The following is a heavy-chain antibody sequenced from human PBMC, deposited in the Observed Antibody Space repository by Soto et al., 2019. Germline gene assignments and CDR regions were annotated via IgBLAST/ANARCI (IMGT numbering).Heavy chain of an antibody. J-gene: IGHJ3*02. Sequence: ASVKVSCKASGYTFTSYDINWVRQATGQGLEWMGWISAYNGNTNYAQKLQGRVTMTTDTSTSTAYMELRSLRSDDTAVYYCASTAYYYDSSGYSLVAFDIWGQGTMVTVS. CDR1: GYTFTSYD. CDR3: ASTAYYYDSSGYSLVAFDI. V-gene: IGHV1-18*01. CDR2: ISAYNGNT. D-gene: IGHD3-22*01.